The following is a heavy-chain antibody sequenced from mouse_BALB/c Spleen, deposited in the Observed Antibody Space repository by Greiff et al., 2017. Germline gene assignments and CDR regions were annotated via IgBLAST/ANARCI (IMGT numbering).Heavy chain of an antibody. CDR3: ARRDDYDWYFDV. D-gene: IGHD2-4*01. Sequence: VQLQQSGAELVRPGALVKLSCKASGFNIKDYYMHWVKQRPEQGLEWIGWIDPENGNTIYDPKFQGKASITADTSSNTAYLQLSSLTSEDTAVYYCARRDDYDWYFDVWGAGTTVTVSS. CDR2: IDPENGNT. CDR1: GFNIKDYY. J-gene: IGHJ1*01. V-gene: IGHV14-1*02.